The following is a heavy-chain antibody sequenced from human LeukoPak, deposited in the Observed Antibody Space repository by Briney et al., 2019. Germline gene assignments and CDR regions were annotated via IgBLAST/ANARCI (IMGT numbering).Heavy chain of an antibody. CDR1: GFTFSSYA. CDR2: IRSGGNT. CDR3: SKDFTMTTVGYFHY. J-gene: IGHJ1*01. V-gene: IGHV3-23*01. D-gene: IGHD4-23*01. Sequence: GGSLRLTCAASGFTFSSYAMSWVRQAPGKGLEWVSSIRSGGNTYYADSVKGRFTISRDNSKNTLFLQLNSLRAEDTAVYFCSKDFTMTTVGYFHYWGQGTLVTVSS.